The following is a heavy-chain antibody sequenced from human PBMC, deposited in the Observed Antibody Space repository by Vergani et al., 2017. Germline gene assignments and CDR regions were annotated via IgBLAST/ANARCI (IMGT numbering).Heavy chain of an antibody. CDR1: GFDFSSYI. Sequence: VQLVESGGGWVQPGGSLRLSCVVSGFDFSSYIMNWVRQAPGKGLEWVSFVSTGTKSQSYAESVKGRFTISRDSAKNSLYLQMDSLRAEDTAVYYCAREYSRMSGRAFDFWGKGTKVTVSS. D-gene: IGHD1-26*01. V-gene: IGHV3-48*01. CDR2: VSTGTKSQ. CDR3: AREYSRMSGRAFDF. J-gene: IGHJ3*01.